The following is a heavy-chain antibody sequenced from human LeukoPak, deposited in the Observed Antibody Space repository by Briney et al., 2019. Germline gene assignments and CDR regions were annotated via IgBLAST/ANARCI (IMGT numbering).Heavy chain of an antibody. D-gene: IGHD3-22*01. J-gene: IGHJ4*02. CDR2: ISGDGGST. Sequence: AGGSLRLSCVASGFTFDDYAMHWVRQAPGKGLEWVSLISGDGGSTYYADSVKGRFTISRDNSRNSLYLQMNSLRTEDTALYYCAKHKVRSTNHYDSSGYILDYWGQGTLVTVSS. V-gene: IGHV3-43*02. CDR3: AKHKVRSTNHYDSSGYILDY. CDR1: GFTFDDYA.